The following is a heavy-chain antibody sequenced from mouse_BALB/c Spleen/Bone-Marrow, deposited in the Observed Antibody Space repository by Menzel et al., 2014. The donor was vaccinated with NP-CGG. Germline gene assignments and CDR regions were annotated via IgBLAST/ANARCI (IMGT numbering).Heavy chain of an antibody. CDR3: ARTYYYGSSLFAY. CDR2: INPYNDGT. V-gene: IGHV1-14*01. Sequence: LQESGPELVKPGASVKMSCKASGYTFTSYVMHWVKQKPGQGLEWIGYINPYNDGTKYNEKFKGKATLTSDKSSSTAYMELSSLTSEDSAVYYCARTYYYGSSLFAYWGQGTLVTVSA. CDR1: GYTFTSYV. D-gene: IGHD1-1*01. J-gene: IGHJ3*01.